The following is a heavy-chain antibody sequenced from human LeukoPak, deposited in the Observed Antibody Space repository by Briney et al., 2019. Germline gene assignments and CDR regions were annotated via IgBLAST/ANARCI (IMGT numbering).Heavy chain of an antibody. D-gene: IGHD5-12*01. CDR3: ARGETVATILPLFY. CDR2: INPNSGGT. J-gene: IGHJ4*02. Sequence: ASVKVFCKASGYTFTGYYMHWVRQAPGQGLEWMGWINPNSGGTNYAQKLQGRVTMTTDTSTSTAYMELRSLRSDDTAVYYCARGETVATILPLFYWGQGTLVTVSS. V-gene: IGHV1-2*02. CDR1: GYTFTGYY.